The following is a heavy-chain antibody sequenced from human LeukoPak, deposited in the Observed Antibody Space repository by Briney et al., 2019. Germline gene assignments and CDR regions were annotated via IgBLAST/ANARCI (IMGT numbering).Heavy chain of an antibody. CDR3: TREGYCSSTSCYTFGY. CDR2: IRSKAYGGTT. V-gene: IGHV3-49*04. CDR1: GFTFGDYA. D-gene: IGHD2-2*02. J-gene: IGHJ4*02. Sequence: PGRSLRLSCTASGFTFGDYAMSWVRQAPGKGLEWVGFIRSKAYGGTTEYAASVKGRFTISRDDPKSIAYLQMNSLKTEDTAVYYCTREGYCSSTSCYTFGYWGQGTLVTVSS.